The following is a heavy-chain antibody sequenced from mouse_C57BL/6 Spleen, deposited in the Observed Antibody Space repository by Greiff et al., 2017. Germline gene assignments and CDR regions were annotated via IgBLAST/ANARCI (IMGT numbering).Heavy chain of an antibody. CDR3: ARDYGSLYWYFDV. D-gene: IGHD1-1*01. J-gene: IGHJ1*03. CDR1: GFNIKDYY. Sequence: EVQVVESGAELVKPGASVKLSCTASGFNIKDYYMHWVKQRTEQGLEWIGRIDPEDGETKYAPKFQGKATITADPSSNTAYLQLSSLTSEDTAVYYCARDYGSLYWYFDVWGTGTTVTVSS. V-gene: IGHV14-2*01. CDR2: IDPEDGET.